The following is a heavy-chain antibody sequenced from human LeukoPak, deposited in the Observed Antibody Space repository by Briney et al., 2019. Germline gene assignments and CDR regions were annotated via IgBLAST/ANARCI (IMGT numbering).Heavy chain of an antibody. CDR1: GFTFNGYG. Sequence: GGSLRLSCAASGFTFNGYGMNWVRQGPGKGLGWVSRINSDGRSIDYADSVKGRFTISRDNARNSLYLQMNSLRAEDTAVYYCARDTTGDAGGVFDSWGQGTLVTVSS. J-gene: IGHJ4*02. D-gene: IGHD1-1*01. V-gene: IGHV3-74*01. CDR2: INSDGRSI. CDR3: ARDTTGDAGGVFDS.